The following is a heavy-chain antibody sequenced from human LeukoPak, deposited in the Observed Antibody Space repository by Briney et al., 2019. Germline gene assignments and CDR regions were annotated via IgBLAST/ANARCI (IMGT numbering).Heavy chain of an antibody. Sequence: GESLKISCKGSGYSFTAYWIGWVRQMPGKGLEWMGIIYPGDSDTRYSPSFQGQVTITADKSISTAYLQWSSLKASDTAMYYCARGPGYISSRGAFDIWGQGTMVIISS. CDR2: IYPGDSDT. CDR3: ARGPGYISSRGAFDI. J-gene: IGHJ3*02. D-gene: IGHD6-19*01. V-gene: IGHV5-51*01. CDR1: GYSFTAYW.